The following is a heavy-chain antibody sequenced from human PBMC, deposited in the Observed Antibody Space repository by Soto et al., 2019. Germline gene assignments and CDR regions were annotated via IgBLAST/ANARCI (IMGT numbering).Heavy chain of an antibody. D-gene: IGHD1-26*01. Sequence: KQPQSLSLTCALSGDSVSSNSPAADCIRQSASRGLEWLGRSYYRSKWYNDYAVFVKSRKTFNPDTSKNQVSLRLNAMTPEDKAMYDCAREDSGSYSYFDYWGQGTLVTVSS. CDR3: AREDSGSYSYFDY. CDR1: GDSVSSNSPA. J-gene: IGHJ4*02. V-gene: IGHV6-1*01. CDR2: SYYRSKWYN.